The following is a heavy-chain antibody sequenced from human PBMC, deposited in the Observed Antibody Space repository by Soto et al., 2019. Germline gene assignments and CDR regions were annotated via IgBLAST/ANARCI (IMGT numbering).Heavy chain of an antibody. J-gene: IGHJ4*02. CDR2: IIPIFGTA. CDR1: GDTFSSYA. V-gene: IGHV1-69*13. Sequence: SVKVSCKASGDTFSSYAISWVRQAPGQGLEWMGGIIPIFGTANYAQKFQGRVTITADESTSTAYMELSSLRSEDTAVYYCARDLPYYYDSSGYPSFDYWGQGTLVTVSS. D-gene: IGHD3-22*01. CDR3: ARDLPYYYDSSGYPSFDY.